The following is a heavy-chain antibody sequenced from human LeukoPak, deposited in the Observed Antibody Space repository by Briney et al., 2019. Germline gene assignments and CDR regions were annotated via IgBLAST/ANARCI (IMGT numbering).Heavy chain of an antibody. Sequence: ASVKVSCKVSGYTLTELSMHWVRQAPGKGLEWMGGFDPEDGETIYAQKFQGRVTITADKSTSTAYMELSSLRSEDTAVYYCARVASRDGRLTTLDYWGQGTLVTVSS. CDR2: FDPEDGET. V-gene: IGHV1-24*01. CDR1: GYTLTELS. D-gene: IGHD5-24*01. J-gene: IGHJ4*02. CDR3: ARVASRDGRLTTLDY.